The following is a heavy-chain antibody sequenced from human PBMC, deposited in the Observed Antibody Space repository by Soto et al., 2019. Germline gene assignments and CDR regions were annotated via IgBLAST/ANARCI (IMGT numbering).Heavy chain of an antibody. CDR2: MNPNSGNT. CDR1: GYTFTGYD. V-gene: IGHV1-8*01. CDR3: AGEKVGTTGIDF. D-gene: IGHD1-26*01. J-gene: IGHJ4*02. Sequence: QAQLVQSGAEVKKPGASVKVSCKASGYTFTGYDINWVRQATGQGLEWMGWMNPNSGNTGYAQNFQGRVTMTRDNSTTTAYMDLISLRDDDSAVYYCAGEKVGTTGIDFWGQGTLVTVSS.